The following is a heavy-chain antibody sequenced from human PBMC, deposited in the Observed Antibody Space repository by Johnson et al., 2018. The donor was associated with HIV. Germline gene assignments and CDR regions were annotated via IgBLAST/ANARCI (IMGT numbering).Heavy chain of an antibody. D-gene: IGHD6-6*01. CDR1: GFTYDDYG. CDR3: ARDLGGSSSPHAFDI. V-gene: IGHV3-11*04. J-gene: IGHJ3*02. CDR2: ISSSGSTI. Sequence: QVQLVESGGGVVQPGRSLRLSCAASGFTYDDYGMSWVRQAPGKGLEWVSYISSSGSTIYYADSVKGRFAISRDNDQNSLYLQMNSLRAEDTAVYYCARDLGGSSSPHAFDIWGQGTMVTVSS.